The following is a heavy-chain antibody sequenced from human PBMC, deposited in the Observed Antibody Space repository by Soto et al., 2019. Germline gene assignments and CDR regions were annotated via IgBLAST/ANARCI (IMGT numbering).Heavy chain of an antibody. Sequence: QVQLEQSGAEVKKPGASVKVSCKASGYTFTSYGISWVRQAPGQGLEWMGWISAYNGKTNYAQKLQGRVTMTTDTSTSTAYMEQKSLRSDDTAVDYCARLTMAQDAFDIWGQGTMVTVSS. V-gene: IGHV1-18*01. J-gene: IGHJ3*02. CDR3: ARLTMAQDAFDI. D-gene: IGHD3-10*01. CDR1: GYTFTSYG. CDR2: ISAYNGKT.